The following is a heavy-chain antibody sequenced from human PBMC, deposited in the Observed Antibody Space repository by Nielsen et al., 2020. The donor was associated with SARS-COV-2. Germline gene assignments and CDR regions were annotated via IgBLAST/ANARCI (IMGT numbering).Heavy chain of an antibody. CDR2: ISAYNGNT. D-gene: IGHD6-6*01. J-gene: IGHJ6*03. V-gene: IGHV1-18*04. CDR3: ARADKQLVQYYYYYYMDV. Sequence: ASVKVSCKASGYTFTSYGISWVRQAPGQGLEWMGWISAYNGNTNYAQKLQGRVTMTTDTSTSTAYMELRSLRSDDTAVYYCARADKQLVQYYYYYYMDVCGKGTTVTVSS. CDR1: GYTFTSYG.